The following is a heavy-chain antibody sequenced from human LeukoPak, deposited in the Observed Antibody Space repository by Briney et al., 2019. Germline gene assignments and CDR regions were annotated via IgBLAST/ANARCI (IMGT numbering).Heavy chain of an antibody. J-gene: IGHJ5*02. Sequence: SQTLSLTCTVSGGSISSGGYYWSWIRQPPGKGLEWIGYIYHSGSTYYNPSLKSRVTISVDRSKNQFSLKLSSVTAADTAVYYCARGVGFGVVIHNWFDPWGQGTLVTVSS. CDR2: IYHSGST. D-gene: IGHD3-3*01. V-gene: IGHV4-30-2*01. CDR1: GGSISSGGYY. CDR3: ARGVGFGVVIHNWFDP.